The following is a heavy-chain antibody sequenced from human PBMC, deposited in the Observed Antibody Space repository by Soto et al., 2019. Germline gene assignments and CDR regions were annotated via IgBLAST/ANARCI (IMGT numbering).Heavy chain of an antibody. CDR3: AGYPGWFDP. V-gene: IGHV4-59*01. Sequence: SETLSLTCTVSGGSISSYYWSWIRQPPGKGLEWIGYIYYSGSTNYNPSLKSRVTISVDTSKNQFSLKLISVTAADTAVYYCAGYPGWFDPWGQGTRVTVSS. J-gene: IGHJ5*02. CDR2: IYYSGST. CDR1: GGSISSYY.